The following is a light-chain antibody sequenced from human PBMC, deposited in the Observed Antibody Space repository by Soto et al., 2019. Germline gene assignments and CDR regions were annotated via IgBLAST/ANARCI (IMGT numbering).Light chain of an antibody. CDR2: DAS. J-gene: IGKJ4*01. CDR1: QSVGSNS. Sequence: EIVLTQSPGTLSLSPGERATPSCRASQSVGSNSLAWYQQRPGQAPRFLIYDASSRATGIPDRFSGSGSGTDFTLTISRLEPEDFAVYYCQQYGSTPLTFGGGTKVEIK. V-gene: IGKV3-20*01. CDR3: QQYGSTPLT.